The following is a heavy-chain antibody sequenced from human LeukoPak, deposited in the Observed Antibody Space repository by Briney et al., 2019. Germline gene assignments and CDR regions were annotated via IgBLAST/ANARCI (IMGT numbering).Heavy chain of an antibody. D-gene: IGHD4-17*01. J-gene: IGHJ3*02. V-gene: IGHV1-69*13. CDR2: IIPIFGTA. CDR3: ASEGGDYSDAFDI. Sequence: SVKVSCKASGGTFSSYAISWVRQAPGQGLEWLGGIIPIFGTANYAQKFQGRVTITADESTSTAYMELSSLRSEDTAVYYCASEGGDYSDAFDIWGQGTMVTVSS. CDR1: GGTFSSYA.